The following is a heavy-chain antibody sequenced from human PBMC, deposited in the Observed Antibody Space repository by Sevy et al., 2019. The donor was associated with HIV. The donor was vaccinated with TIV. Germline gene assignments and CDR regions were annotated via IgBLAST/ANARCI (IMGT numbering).Heavy chain of an antibody. CDR1: GFTFSSYA. D-gene: IGHD3-10*01. CDR2: ISYDGSNK. J-gene: IGHJ6*02. CDR3: ARGGGSGSYFFVTYYYYGMDV. Sequence: GGSLRLSCAASGFTFSSYAMHWVRQAPGKGLEWVAVISYDGSNKYDADSVKGRFTISRDNSKNTLYLQMNSLRAEDTAVYYCARGGGSGSYFFVTYYYYGMDVWGQGTTVTVSS. V-gene: IGHV3-30-3*01.